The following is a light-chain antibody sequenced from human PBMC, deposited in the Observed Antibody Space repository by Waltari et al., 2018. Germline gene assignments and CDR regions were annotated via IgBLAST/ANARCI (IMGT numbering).Light chain of an antibody. CDR3: MQGTTRPWT. CDR1: QRLVTSNENTY. V-gene: IGKV2-30*01. CDR2: KVS. J-gene: IGKJ1*01. Sequence: DVAMTHSPLSLPFTLGQPATISCRSSQRLVTSNENTYFNWYQQRPGQPPRRLLYKVSTRDSGVPDRFSGSGSGTDFTLTISRVEAEDVGVYYCMQGTTRPWTFGQGTKVEIK.